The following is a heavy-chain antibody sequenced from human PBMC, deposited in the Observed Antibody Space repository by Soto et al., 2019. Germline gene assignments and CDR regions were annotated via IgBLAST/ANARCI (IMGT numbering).Heavy chain of an antibody. J-gene: IGHJ5*02. Sequence: SETLSLTCTVSGGSIDSSTYYWVWIRQPPGKGLEWIGSIFYNGNTFYNPSLKSRITISVDTSKNQFSLKLSSVTAADTAVYYCARHSTGYYYSWFDPWGQGTLVTVSS. CDR2: IFYNGNT. CDR1: GGSIDSSTYY. V-gene: IGHV4-39*01. D-gene: IGHD3-22*01. CDR3: ARHSTGYYYSWFDP.